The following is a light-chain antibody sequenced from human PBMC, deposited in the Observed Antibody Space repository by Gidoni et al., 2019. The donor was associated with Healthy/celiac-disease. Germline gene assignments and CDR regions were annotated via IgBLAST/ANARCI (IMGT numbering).Light chain of an antibody. V-gene: IGLV1-44*01. Sequence: QSALTQPPSASGPPGQGVTISCSGSSSNIGSNTVYWYQHPPGTAPKLLIYSNDQRPSGVPDRFSGSKTGTSASLAISGLQSEDEADYYCAAWDDGLNGYVFGAGTKVTVL. J-gene: IGLJ1*01. CDR1: SSNIGSNT. CDR2: SND. CDR3: AAWDDGLNGYV.